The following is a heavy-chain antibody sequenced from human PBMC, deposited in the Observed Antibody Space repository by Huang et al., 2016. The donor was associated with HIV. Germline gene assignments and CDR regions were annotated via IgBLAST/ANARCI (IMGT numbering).Heavy chain of an antibody. CDR3: ARGFNYYASDNLGVYYFDS. CDR1: GGAFRGSS. CDR2: INHNGKT. J-gene: IGHJ4*02. V-gene: IGHV4-34*02. D-gene: IGHD3-10*01. Sequence: QVQLKQWGAGLLKPSETLSLTCAVYGGAFRGSSWTWIRQFPDKGLAGIGDINHNGKTIYNPSLSARVTISTDTSKNHFSLHLTAVTTADTALYYCARGFNYYASDNLGVYYFDSWGLGTLVTVSP.